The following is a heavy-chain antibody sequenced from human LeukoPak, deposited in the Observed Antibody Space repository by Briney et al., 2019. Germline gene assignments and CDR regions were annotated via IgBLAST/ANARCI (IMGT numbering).Heavy chain of an antibody. V-gene: IGHV1-2*02. CDR3: AREGLNLRHFDF. Sequence: ASVKVSCKASGYTFNAYFMHWVRQAPGQGLEWMGWLNPNSGATNYAQRFQGRVTFTRDTSINTAYLELSSLRSDDTALYYCAREGLNLRHFDFWGQGTLVTVSS. CDR1: GYTFNAYF. J-gene: IGHJ4*02. D-gene: IGHD2-8*01. CDR2: LNPNSGAT.